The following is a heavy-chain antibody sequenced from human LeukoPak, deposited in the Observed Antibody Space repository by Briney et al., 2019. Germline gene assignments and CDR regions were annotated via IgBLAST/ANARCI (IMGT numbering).Heavy chain of an antibody. D-gene: IGHD5-12*01. J-gene: IGHJ6*02. Sequence: GTSLRLSCAASGISFSYRTMHWVRQAPGKGLEWVSSIGRSPSYIYYADSVKGRFTISRDNAKDSLDLQMNSLRAEDTAVYYCARLTSYNHDYSGRYGLDVWGQGTTVTVSS. CDR1: GISFSYRT. CDR3: ARLTSYNHDYSGRYGLDV. V-gene: IGHV3-21*01. CDR2: IGRSPSYI.